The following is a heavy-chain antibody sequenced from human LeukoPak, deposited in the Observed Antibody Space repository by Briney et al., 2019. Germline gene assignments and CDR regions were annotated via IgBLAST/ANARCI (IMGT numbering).Heavy chain of an antibody. CDR3: AKGLAYTGYDYWFDP. Sequence: PGGSLRLSCAASGFTFSSYWMHWVRQAPGKGLVWVSRINSDGSSTSYADSVKGRFTISRDNAKNTLYMQMNSLRAADTAVYYCAKGLAYTGYDYWFDPWGQGTLVTVSS. CDR2: INSDGSST. V-gene: IGHV3-74*01. D-gene: IGHD5-12*01. CDR1: GFTFSSYW. J-gene: IGHJ5*02.